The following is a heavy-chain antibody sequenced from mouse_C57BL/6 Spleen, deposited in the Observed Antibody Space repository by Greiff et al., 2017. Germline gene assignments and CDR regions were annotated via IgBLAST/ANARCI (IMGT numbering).Heavy chain of an antibody. CDR2: IYPGDGDT. J-gene: IGHJ2*01. CDR3: AREGANWYYFDY. D-gene: IGHD4-1*01. V-gene: IGHV1-80*01. Sequence: VQLQQSGAELVKPGASVKISCTASGYAFSSYWMNWVKQRPGKGLEWIGQIYPGDGDTNYNGKFKGKATLTADKSTSTAYMQLSSLTSEDSAVYFCAREGANWYYFDYWGQGTTLTVSS. CDR1: GYAFSSYW.